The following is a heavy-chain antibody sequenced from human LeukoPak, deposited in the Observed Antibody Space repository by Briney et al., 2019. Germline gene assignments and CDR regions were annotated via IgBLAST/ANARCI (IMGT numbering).Heavy chain of an antibody. Sequence: GESLMIPCKGSGYSFTSYWIGWVRQMPGKGLEWLGAIYPGDADTRYSPSFQAQDTISADKSISTAYLQWSSLKASDTAMYYCARRYGGNSAPFDYWDQGTLVTVSS. CDR2: IYPGDADT. J-gene: IGHJ4*02. V-gene: IGHV5-51*01. CDR1: GYSFTSYW. D-gene: IGHD4-23*01. CDR3: ARRYGGNSAPFDY.